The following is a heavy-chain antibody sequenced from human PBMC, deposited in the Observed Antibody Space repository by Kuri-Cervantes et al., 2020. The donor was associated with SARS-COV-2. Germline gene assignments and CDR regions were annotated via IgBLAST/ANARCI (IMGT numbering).Heavy chain of an antibody. D-gene: IGHD3-22*01. CDR1: GYRFTSNY. J-gene: IGHJ5*02. CDR3: ARDGEYYYDSSGYFNWFDP. Sequence: ASVKVSCKASGYRFTSNYMHWVRQAPGQGLEWMGIINPSEGYTTYAQKFQGRVTMTRDTSTSTVYMELSRLRSDDTAVYYCARDGEYYYDSSGYFNWFDPWGQGTLVTVSS. V-gene: IGHV1-46*01. CDR2: INPSEGYT.